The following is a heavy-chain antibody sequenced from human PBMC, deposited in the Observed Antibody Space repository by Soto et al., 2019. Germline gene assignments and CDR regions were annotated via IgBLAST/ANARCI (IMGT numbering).Heavy chain of an antibody. Sequence: GPTLVHPRQILTLTCTLSGLPISTSGVGVGWIRQPPGKALEWLARIDWDDDKYYSTSLKTRLTISKDTSKNQVVLTMTNMDPVDTATYYFARITIGASGGPEAFDILGQGTMVTVSS. D-gene: IGHD3-16*01. V-gene: IGHV2-70*11. CDR1: GLPISTSGVG. CDR2: IDWDDDK. J-gene: IGHJ3*02. CDR3: ARITIGASGGPEAFDI.